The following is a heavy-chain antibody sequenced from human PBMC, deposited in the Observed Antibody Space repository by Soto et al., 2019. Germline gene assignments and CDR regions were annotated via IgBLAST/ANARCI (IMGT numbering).Heavy chain of an antibody. D-gene: IGHD5-18*01. CDR1: GYTFTGYY. CDR2: INPNSGGT. CDR3: ARSGYAAGNDYYYYYGMDV. V-gene: IGHV1-2*04. Sequence: ASVKVSCKASGYTFTGYYVHWVRQAPGQGLEWMGWINPNSGGTNYAQKFQGWVTTTRDTSISTAYMELSRLRSDDTAVYYCARSGYAAGNDYYYYYGMDVWGQGTTVTVSS. J-gene: IGHJ6*02.